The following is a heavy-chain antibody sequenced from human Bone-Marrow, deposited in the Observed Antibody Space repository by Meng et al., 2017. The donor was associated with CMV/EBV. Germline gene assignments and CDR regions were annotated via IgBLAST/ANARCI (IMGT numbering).Heavy chain of an antibody. CDR2: INHSGST. J-gene: IGHJ3*02. D-gene: IGHD3-3*01. CDR1: GGSFSGYY. Sequence: SETLSLTCAVYGGSFSGYYWSWIRQPPGKGLEWIGEINHSGSTNYNPSLKSRVTISVDTSKNQFSLKLSSMTAADTAVYYCARDSITIFGVDRNAFDIWGQGTMVTVSS. V-gene: IGHV4-34*01. CDR3: ARDSITIFGVDRNAFDI.